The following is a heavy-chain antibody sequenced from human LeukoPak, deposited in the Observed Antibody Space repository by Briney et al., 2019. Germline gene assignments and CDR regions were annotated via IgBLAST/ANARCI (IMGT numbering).Heavy chain of an antibody. D-gene: IGHD4-11*01. CDR2: IIPIFGTA. CDR1: GGTFSSYA. V-gene: IGHV1-69*13. Sequence: SVKVSRKASGGTFSSYAISWVRQAPGQGLEWMGGIIPIFGTANYAQKFQGRVTITADESTSTAYMELSSLRSEDTAVYYCARDGSDSNYDWFDPWGQGTLVTVSS. CDR3: ARDGSDSNYDWFDP. J-gene: IGHJ5*02.